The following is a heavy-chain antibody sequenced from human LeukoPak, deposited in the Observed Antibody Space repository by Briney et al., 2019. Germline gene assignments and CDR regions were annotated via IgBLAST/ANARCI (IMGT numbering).Heavy chain of an antibody. V-gene: IGHV4-59*01. CDR1: GGSISTYY. Sequence: KPSETLSLTCTVSGGSISTYYWSWFRQSPGKGLEWIGYVYFSGDTDYSPSLKSRISISVDTSKSQFSLNLTSVTAADTAVYYCARVSESSGYEWGQGTLVTVSS. J-gene: IGHJ4*02. D-gene: IGHD3-22*01. CDR3: ARVSESSGYE. CDR2: VYFSGDT.